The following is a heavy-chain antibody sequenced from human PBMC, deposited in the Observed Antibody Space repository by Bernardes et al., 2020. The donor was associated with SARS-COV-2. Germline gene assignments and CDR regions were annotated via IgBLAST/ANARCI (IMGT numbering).Heavy chain of an antibody. J-gene: IGHJ4*02. Sequence: SKTLSPTCTVSGGSITNSYWSWIRQPPGPGLAWIGYVYHIGSTRYNPSLKSRVTISRDTSNSQISLRLRSVTAADTALYFCARDPGLFFTGSFYSWGQGMLVTVS. CDR3: ARDPGLFFTGSFYS. V-gene: IGHV4-59*01. CDR2: VYHIGST. CDR1: GGSITNSY.